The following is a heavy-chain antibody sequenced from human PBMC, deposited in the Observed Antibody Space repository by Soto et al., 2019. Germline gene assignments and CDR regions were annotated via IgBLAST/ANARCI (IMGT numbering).Heavy chain of an antibody. CDR1: GFTFNNHA. CDR2: ISYDGSRN. D-gene: IGHD6-13*01. J-gene: IGHJ6*03. CDR3: AKDPRIAVVGPISVRYYYFYMDV. V-gene: IGHV3-30*18. Sequence: QVYLVESGGGVVQPGRSLRLSCAASGFTFNNHAMHWDRQAPGKGLEWVAVISYDGSRNYYGDSVKGRFTISRDNPKNTLYLEINSLRPDHTAMYYCAKDPRIAVVGPISVRYYYFYMDVWGKGTTVAVSS.